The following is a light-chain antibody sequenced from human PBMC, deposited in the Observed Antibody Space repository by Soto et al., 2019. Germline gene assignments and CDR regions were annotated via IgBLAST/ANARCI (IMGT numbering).Light chain of an antibody. Sequence: QSVLTQPPSVSGAPGQRVTISCTGSSSNIGAGYDVHWYQQLPGTAPKLLIYGNSNRPSGVPDRFSGSKSGTSASLAITGRQAEDEADYYCQSYDSSLSGSYVFGTGTKLTV. CDR3: QSYDSSLSGSYV. V-gene: IGLV1-40*01. J-gene: IGLJ1*01. CDR2: GNS. CDR1: SSNIGAGYD.